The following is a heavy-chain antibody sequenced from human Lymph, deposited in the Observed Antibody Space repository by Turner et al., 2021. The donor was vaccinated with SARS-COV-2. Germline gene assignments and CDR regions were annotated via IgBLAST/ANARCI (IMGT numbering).Heavy chain of an antibody. D-gene: IGHD3-9*01. V-gene: IGHV1-18*01. CDR3: ARSNFDWLFSPDWFDP. Sequence: QVQLLPSGAAVMKPGASVKVSCKASGYTFTNYGISWVRQAPGEGLEWMGWISGNNDNTNYAQKLQGRVTMTTDTSTSTAYMELRSLRSDDTSVYYCARSNFDWLFSPDWFDPWGQGTLVIVSS. CDR2: ISGNNDNT. J-gene: IGHJ5*02. CDR1: GYTFTNYG.